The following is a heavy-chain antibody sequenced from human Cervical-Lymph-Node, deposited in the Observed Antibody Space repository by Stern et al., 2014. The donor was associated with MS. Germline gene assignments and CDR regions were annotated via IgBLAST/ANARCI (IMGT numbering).Heavy chain of an antibody. CDR2: IFPGGSDI. V-gene: IGHV5-51*01. CDR1: GYTFTSYW. CDR3: ARQRYFDY. Sequence: VQLVQSGPEVQRPGESLKISCQASGYTFTSYWIGWVRQMPGKGRKGIAIIFPGGSDIRYSPSLQGQATISADKTSSAAYWQWNNLKASDTAIYYCARQRYFDYWGQGTLVTVSS. J-gene: IGHJ4*02.